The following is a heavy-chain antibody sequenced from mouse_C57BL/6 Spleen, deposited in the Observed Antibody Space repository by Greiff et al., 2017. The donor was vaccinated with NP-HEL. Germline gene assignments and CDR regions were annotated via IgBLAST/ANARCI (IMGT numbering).Heavy chain of an antibody. D-gene: IGHD4-1*01. J-gene: IGHJ3*01. CDR1: GYTFTDYN. CDR3: GLTGTGFAY. Sequence: EVQLQQSGPELVKPGASVKIPCKASGYTFTDYNMDWVKQSHGKSLEWIGDINPNNGGTIYNQKFKGKATLTVDMSSSTAYMELRSLTSEDTAVYYLGLTGTGFAYWGQGTLVTVSA. CDR2: INPNNGGT. V-gene: IGHV1-18*01.